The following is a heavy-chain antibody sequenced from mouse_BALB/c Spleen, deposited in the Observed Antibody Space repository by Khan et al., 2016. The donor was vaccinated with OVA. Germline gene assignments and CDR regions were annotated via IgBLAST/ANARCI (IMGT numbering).Heavy chain of an antibody. Sequence: QVQLKESGPGLAAPSQSLSITCTISGFSLTTYGVHWVRQPPGKGLEWLVVIWSDGTTNYNSALKSRLTITKANSQRQAFLKMNSLQTDDTAIYFCARQPYYHYNIMDYWGQGTSVTVSS. D-gene: IGHD2-10*01. J-gene: IGHJ4*01. V-gene: IGHV2-6-1*01. CDR3: ARQPYYHYNIMDY. CDR1: GFSLTTYG. CDR2: IWSDGTT.